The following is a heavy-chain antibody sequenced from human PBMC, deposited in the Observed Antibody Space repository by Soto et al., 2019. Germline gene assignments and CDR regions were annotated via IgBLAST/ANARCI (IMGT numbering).Heavy chain of an antibody. D-gene: IGHD1-1*01. J-gene: IGHJ5*02. CDR3: TSQQLARGGWFDP. Sequence: GGSLRLSCAGSGFTFRNAWMTWVRQAPGKGLEWIGRIKSFTDGETTDYAAPVRGRFTISRDDSKSTVFLQMNSLKTEDTALYYCTSQQLARGGWFDPWGQGTLVTVS. CDR1: GFTFRNAW. CDR2: IKSFTDGETT. V-gene: IGHV3-15*01.